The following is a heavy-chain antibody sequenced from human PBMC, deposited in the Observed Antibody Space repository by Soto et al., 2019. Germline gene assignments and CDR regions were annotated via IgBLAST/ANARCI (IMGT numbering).Heavy chain of an antibody. V-gene: IGHV4-34*01. CDR1: GGSFGGYD. Sequence: SETLSLPCAVYGGSFGGYDWSWIRQPPAKGLEWIGEINHRGSTNYNPSLKRRVTISVDTSKNQISLRLSSVTAAETAVYYCVGRIVGATDYWGEGTLLTVSS. CDR3: VGRIVGATDY. CDR2: INHRGST. D-gene: IGHD1-26*01. J-gene: IGHJ4*02.